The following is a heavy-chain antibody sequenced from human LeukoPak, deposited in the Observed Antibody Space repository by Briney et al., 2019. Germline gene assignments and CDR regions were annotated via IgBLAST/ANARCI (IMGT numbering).Heavy chain of an antibody. D-gene: IGHD2-2*01. CDR3: AKLGYCSSTSCSALLDY. CDR2: ISGSGGST. J-gene: IGHJ4*02. Sequence: GGSLRLSCAASGFTFSSYAMSWVREAPGKGLEWVSAISGSGGSTYYADSVKGRFTISRDNSKNTLYLQMNSLRAEDTAVYYCAKLGYCSSTSCSALLDYWGQGTLVTVSS. CDR1: GFTFSSYA. V-gene: IGHV3-23*01.